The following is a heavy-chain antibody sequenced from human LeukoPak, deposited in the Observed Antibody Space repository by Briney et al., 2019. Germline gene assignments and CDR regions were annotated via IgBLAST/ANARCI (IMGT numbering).Heavy chain of an antibody. Sequence: PGRSLRLSCAASGFTFSTYGMSWVRQAPGKGLEWVSATSARGGSTYYADSVKGRFTISRDNSKNTLYLQMNSLRAEDTAVYYCAKRSDYGGNWNYFDYWGQGTLVTVSS. CDR1: GFTFSTYG. J-gene: IGHJ4*02. D-gene: IGHD4-23*01. CDR2: TSARGGST. CDR3: AKRSDYGGNWNYFDY. V-gene: IGHV3-23*01.